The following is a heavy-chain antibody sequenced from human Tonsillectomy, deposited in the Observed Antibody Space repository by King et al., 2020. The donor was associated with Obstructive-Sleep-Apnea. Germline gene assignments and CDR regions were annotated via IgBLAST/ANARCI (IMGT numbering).Heavy chain of an antibody. V-gene: IGHV6-1*01. CDR1: GESVSSNSAA. D-gene: IGHD6-19*01. CDR3: ARSVAGTDY. J-gene: IGHJ4*02. Sequence: VQLQQSGPGLVKPSQTLSLTCAISGESVSSNSAALKWISQSPSRGLEWLGRTYYMSKWDNDYAVSVKSRITINPDTSKNQFSLQLNSVTPEDTAVYYCARSVAGTDYWGQGTLVTVSS. CDR2: TYYMSKWDN.